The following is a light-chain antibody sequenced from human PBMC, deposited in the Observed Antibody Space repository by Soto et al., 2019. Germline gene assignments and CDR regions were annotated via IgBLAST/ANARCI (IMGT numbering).Light chain of an antibody. V-gene: IGKV3-20*01. Sequence: EIVLTQSPGTLSLSPGERATLSCRASESVSGGSLAWYQQRPGQAPRLLIYASSSRATGIPDRFSGSGSGTDFTLTITRLEPEDFAVYYCQQYGISPRTFGQGTKVEIK. J-gene: IGKJ1*01. CDR1: ESVSGGS. CDR3: QQYGISPRT. CDR2: ASS.